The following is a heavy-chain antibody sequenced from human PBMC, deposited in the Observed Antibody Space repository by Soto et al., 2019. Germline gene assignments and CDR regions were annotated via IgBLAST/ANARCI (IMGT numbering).Heavy chain of an antibody. V-gene: IGHV6-1*01. J-gene: IGHJ4*02. CDR2: TYYRSKWYS. CDR3: TRDGYSSSYDFDY. CDR1: GDSVSDNIAA. Sequence: QVQLQQSGPGLVKPSQTLSLTCAISGDSVSDNIAAWNWIRQSPSRGLEWLGRTYYRSKWYSDYAVSLKSRITINPDTSKNQFSLQLNSVTPEDTAVYYCTRDGYSSSYDFDYWGQGTLVTVSS. D-gene: IGHD6-6*01.